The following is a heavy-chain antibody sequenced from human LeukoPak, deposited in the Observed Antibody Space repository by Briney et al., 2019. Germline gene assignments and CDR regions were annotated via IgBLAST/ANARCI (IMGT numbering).Heavy chain of an antibody. CDR1: GGTFSSYA. J-gene: IGHJ4*02. V-gene: IGHV1-69*05. CDR3: AKVEPRAWGYSYGYFAY. CDR2: IIPIFGTA. D-gene: IGHD5-18*01. Sequence: GSSVKVSCKASGGTFSSYAISWVRQAPGQGLEWMGGIIPIFGTANYAQKFQGRVTITTDESTSTAYMELSSLRSEDTAVYYCAKVEPRAWGYSYGYFAYWGQGTLVTVSS.